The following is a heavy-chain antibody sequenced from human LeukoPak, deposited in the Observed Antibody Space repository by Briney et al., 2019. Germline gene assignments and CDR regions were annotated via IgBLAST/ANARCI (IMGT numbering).Heavy chain of an antibody. Sequence: SQTLSLTCTVSGGSFSSGDYYWSWIRPPPGMGLEWIGYIYYSGSTYYNPSLKSRVTISVDTSKNQFSLKLSSVTAADTAVYYCARGGDTAHVDYWGQGTLVTVSS. J-gene: IGHJ4*02. D-gene: IGHD2-2*02. CDR3: ARGGDTAHVDY. CDR2: IYYSGST. V-gene: IGHV4-30-4*01. CDR1: GGSFSSGDYY.